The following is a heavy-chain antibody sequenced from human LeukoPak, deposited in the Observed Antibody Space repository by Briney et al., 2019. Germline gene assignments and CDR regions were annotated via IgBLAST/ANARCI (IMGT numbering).Heavy chain of an antibody. CDR3: AKGGVVVIPAASYYFDY. CDR2: ISGSGGST. J-gene: IGHJ4*02. V-gene: IGHV3-23*01. CDR1: RFTFSSYA. Sequence: PGGSLRLSCAASRFTFSSYAMSWVRQAPGKGLECVSAISGSGGSTYYGDPVKGRFTISRDNSKNTLYLQMNSLRAEDTAVYYCAKGGVVVIPAASYYFDYWGQGTLVTVSS. D-gene: IGHD2-2*01.